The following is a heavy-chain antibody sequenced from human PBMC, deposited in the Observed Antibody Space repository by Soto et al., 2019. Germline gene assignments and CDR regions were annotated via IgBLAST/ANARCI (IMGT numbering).Heavy chain of an antibody. J-gene: IGHJ5*02. V-gene: IGHV1-69*13. Sequence: SVKVSCKASVGTFSSYSINWVRQAPGQGLEWMGEIIPIFGTANYAQKFQGRVTITADESTSTAYMELSSVTAADTAVYYCARVRDSSSSGVEWFDPWGQGTLVTVSS. CDR2: IIPIFGTA. CDR1: VGTFSSYS. D-gene: IGHD6-6*01. CDR3: ARVRDSSSSGVEWFDP.